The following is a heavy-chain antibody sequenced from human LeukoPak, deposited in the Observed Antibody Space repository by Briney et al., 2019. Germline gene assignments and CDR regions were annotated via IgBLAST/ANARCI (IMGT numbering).Heavy chain of an antibody. V-gene: IGHV1-18*01. Sequence: VASVKVSCKASGYTFTSYGISWVRQAPGQGLEWMGWISAYNGNTNYAQKLQGRVTMTTDTSTSTAYMELRSLRSDDTAVYYCARDRGPTRYNWNYGLDWFDPWGQGTLVTVSS. D-gene: IGHD1-7*01. J-gene: IGHJ5*02. CDR3: ARDRGPTRYNWNYGLDWFDP. CDR2: ISAYNGNT. CDR1: GYTFTSYG.